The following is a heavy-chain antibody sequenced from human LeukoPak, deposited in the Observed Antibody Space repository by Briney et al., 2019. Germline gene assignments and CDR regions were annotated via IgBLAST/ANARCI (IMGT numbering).Heavy chain of an antibody. CDR1: GYTFTSYY. CDR2: INPSGGST. D-gene: IGHD3-10*01. J-gene: IGHJ6*03. CDR3: ARDPARGHYYYYCMDV. V-gene: IGHV1-46*01. Sequence: ASVKVSCKASGYTFTSYYMHWVRQAPGQGLEWMGIINPSGGSTSYAQKFQGRVTMTRDTSTSTVYMELSSLRSEDTAVYYCARDPARGHYYYYCMDVWGKGTTVTVSS.